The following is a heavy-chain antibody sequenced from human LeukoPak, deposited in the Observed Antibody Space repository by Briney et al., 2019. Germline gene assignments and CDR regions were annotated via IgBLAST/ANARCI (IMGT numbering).Heavy chain of an antibody. CDR1: GCTLSNYG. D-gene: IGHD4-17*01. CDR2: ISSTSSYI. Sequence: GGSLRLSCAASGCTLSNYGMNWLRQTPDKGLEWVASISSTSSYIYYTDSVRGRFTISRDNTKNPLYLQMNSLRAEDTAVYFCARDESYGEAEDYWGQGTLVTVSS. CDR3: ARDESYGEAEDY. J-gene: IGHJ4*02. V-gene: IGHV3-21*04.